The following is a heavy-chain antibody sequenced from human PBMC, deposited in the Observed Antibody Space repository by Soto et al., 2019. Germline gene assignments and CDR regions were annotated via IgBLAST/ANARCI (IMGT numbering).Heavy chain of an antibody. CDR2: ISGSGGRT. Sequence: GGSLRLSCAASGFTFSSYAMSWVRQAPGKGLEWVSTISGSGGRTDYADSVKGRFTISRDNSKNTLSLQMNSLRAEDTAVYYCAKKLVDNYYYYYMDVWGKGTTVTVSS. D-gene: IGHD1-26*01. CDR3: AKKLVDNYYYYYMDV. CDR1: GFTFSSYA. J-gene: IGHJ6*03. V-gene: IGHV3-23*01.